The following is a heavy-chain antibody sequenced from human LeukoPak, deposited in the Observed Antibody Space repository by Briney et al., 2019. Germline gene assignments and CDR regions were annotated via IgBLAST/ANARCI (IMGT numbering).Heavy chain of an antibody. CDR1: GFTFSSYS. D-gene: IGHD3-10*01. CDR3: ARDGLTQSGIDAFDI. J-gene: IGHJ3*02. CDR2: ISSSSSTI. V-gene: IGHV3-48*01. Sequence: GGSLRLSCAASGFTFSSYSMNWVRQAPGKGLEWVSYISSSSSTIYYADSVKGRFTISRDNAKNSLYLQMNSLRAEGTAVYYCARDGLTQSGIDAFDIWGQGTMVTVSS.